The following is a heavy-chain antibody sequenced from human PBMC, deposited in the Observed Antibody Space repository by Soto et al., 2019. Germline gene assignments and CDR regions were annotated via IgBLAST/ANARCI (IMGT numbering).Heavy chain of an antibody. J-gene: IGHJ6*02. CDR2: ISSSSSYI. Sequence: GGSLRLSCAASGFTFSSYSMNWVRQAPGKGLEWVSSISSSSSYIYYADSVKGRFTISRDNAKNSLYLQMDSLRAEDTAVYYCARDRSVAMVRGGPYYYYAMDVCGQGTTVTVS. CDR3: ARDRSVAMVRGGPYYYYAMDV. CDR1: GFTFSSYS. D-gene: IGHD3-10*01. V-gene: IGHV3-21*01.